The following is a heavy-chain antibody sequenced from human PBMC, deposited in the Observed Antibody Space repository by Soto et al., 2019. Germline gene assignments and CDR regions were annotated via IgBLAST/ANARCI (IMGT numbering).Heavy chain of an antibody. CDR2: ISYDGSNK. CDR3: AKELVSIFGVAPDD. CDR1: GFTFSSYG. J-gene: IGHJ4*02. D-gene: IGHD3-3*01. Sequence: PGGSLRLSCAASGFTFSSYGMHWVRQAPGKGLEWVAVISYDGSNKYYADSVKGRFTISRDNSKNTLYLQMNSLRAEDTALYYCAKELVSIFGVAPDDWGQGTLVTVS. V-gene: IGHV3-30*18.